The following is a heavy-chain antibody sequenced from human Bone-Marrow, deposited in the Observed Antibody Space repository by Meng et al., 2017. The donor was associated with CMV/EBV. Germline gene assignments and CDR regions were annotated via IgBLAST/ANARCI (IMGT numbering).Heavy chain of an antibody. D-gene: IGHD3-22*01. CDR3: ARDYTGVTMIVVVIPSDYYYGMDV. J-gene: IGHJ6*02. CDR1: GFTFSSYA. CDR2: ISYDGSNK. Sequence: GESLKISCAASGFTFSSYAMHWVRQAPGKGLEWVAVISYDGSNKYYADSVKGRFTISRDNSKNTLYLQMNSLRAEDTAVYYCARDYTGVTMIVVVIPSDYYYGMDVWGQGPTVTVYS. V-gene: IGHV3-30*04.